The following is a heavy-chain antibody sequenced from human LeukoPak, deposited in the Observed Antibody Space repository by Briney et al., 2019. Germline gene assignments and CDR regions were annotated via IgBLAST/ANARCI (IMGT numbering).Heavy chain of an antibody. J-gene: IGHJ4*02. Sequence: PSETLSLTCAVYGGSFSGYYWSRTRQPPGKGLGWIGEINHSGSTYYNPSLKSRVTISVDTSKNQFSLKLSSVTAADTAVYYCARHLYDYVWGSYPTYYFDYWGQGTLVTVSS. CDR3: ARHLYDYVWGSYPTYYFDY. CDR2: INHSGST. CDR1: GGSFSGYY. D-gene: IGHD3-16*02. V-gene: IGHV4-34*01.